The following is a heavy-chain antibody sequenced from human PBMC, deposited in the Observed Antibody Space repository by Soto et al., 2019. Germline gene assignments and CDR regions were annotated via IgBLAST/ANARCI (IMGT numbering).Heavy chain of an antibody. J-gene: IGHJ3*02. CDR3: ARGAGTTFDAFDI. D-gene: IGHD1-7*01. V-gene: IGHV4-34*01. CDR2: INHSGST. Sequence: PSETLSLTCAVYGGSFSGYYWSWIRPPPGKGLEWIGEINHSGSTNYNPSLKSRVTISVDTSKNQFSLKLSSVTAADTAVYYCARGAGTTFDAFDIWGQGTMVTVSS. CDR1: GGSFSGYY.